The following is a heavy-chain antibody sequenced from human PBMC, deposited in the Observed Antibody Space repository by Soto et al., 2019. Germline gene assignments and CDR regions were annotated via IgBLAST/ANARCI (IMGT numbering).Heavy chain of an antibody. CDR2: IYRGGIT. J-gene: IGHJ5*02. Sequence: SETLSLTCAVSGYSISSGLYWGWIRQPPGKGLEWIGTIYRGGITYYNPSLKSRVTKSIDTSKNHFSLRLSSVTATDTAVYFCAIGNPDWFDPWGQGTLVTVSS. V-gene: IGHV4-38-2*01. CDR1: GYSISSGLY. CDR3: AIGNPDWFDP. D-gene: IGHD1-1*01.